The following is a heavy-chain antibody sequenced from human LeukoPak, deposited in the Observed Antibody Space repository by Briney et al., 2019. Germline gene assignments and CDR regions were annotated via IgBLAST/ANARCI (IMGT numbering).Heavy chain of an antibody. Sequence: SETLSLTCSVSGDSVSSATYYWSWLRQPPGKGLEWIGYMHYSGSTNYNLLLKSRVTTSVDTSKNQFSLKLSSVTAADTAVYYCARMYCSGGSCYHFEYWGQGTPVTVSS. J-gene: IGHJ4*02. D-gene: IGHD2-15*01. CDR3: ARMYCSGGSCYHFEY. V-gene: IGHV4-61*01. CDR2: MHYSGST. CDR1: GDSVSSATYY.